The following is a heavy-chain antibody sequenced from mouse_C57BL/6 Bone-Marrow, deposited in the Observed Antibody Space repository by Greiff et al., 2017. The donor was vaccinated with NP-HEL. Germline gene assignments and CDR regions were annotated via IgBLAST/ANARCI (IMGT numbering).Heavy chain of an antibody. CDR1: GFTFNTYA. CDR2: IRSKSSNYAT. D-gene: IGHD1-1*01. J-gene: IGHJ4*01. V-gene: IGHV10-3*01. Sequence: EVQLVESGGGLVQPKGSLKLSCAASGFTFNTYAMHWVRQAPGKGLEWVARIRSKSSNYATYYADSVKDRFTISRDDSQSMLYLQMNNLKTEDTAMYYCVRRALYYYGSRPYYAMDYWGQGTSVTVSS. CDR3: VRRALYYYGSRPYYAMDY.